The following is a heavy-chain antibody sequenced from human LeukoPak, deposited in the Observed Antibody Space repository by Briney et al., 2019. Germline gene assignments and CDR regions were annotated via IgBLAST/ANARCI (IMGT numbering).Heavy chain of an antibody. V-gene: IGHV3-23*01. CDR3: ARGGFKYNYYDAMDV. D-gene: IGHD3-10*01. CDR1: GFTFGSYD. J-gene: IGHJ6*02. CDR2: ISRGVGST. Sequence: GGSLRLSCAASGFTFGSYDLSWVRQAPGKGLECVAAISRGVGSTYYADSVKGRFTISRDNGKNTVYLQMNSQRVDDTSVYFCARGGFKYNYYDAMDVWGQGTTVTVSS.